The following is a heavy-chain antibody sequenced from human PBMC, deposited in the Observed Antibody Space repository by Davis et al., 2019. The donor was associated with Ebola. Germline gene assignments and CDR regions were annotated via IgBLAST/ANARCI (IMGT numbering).Heavy chain of an antibody. Sequence: PGGSLRLSCAASGFTFNIFDMHWIRQAPGRGLEWVAFVRSHGSDDHYAASVKGRFTISRDNSKNTLYLQMNSLRAEDTAVYYCAKGAAAGTEGMDVWGKGTTVTVSS. V-gene: IGHV3-30*02. D-gene: IGHD6-13*01. CDR1: GFTFNIFD. CDR3: AKGAAAGTEGMDV. CDR2: VRSHGSDD. J-gene: IGHJ6*04.